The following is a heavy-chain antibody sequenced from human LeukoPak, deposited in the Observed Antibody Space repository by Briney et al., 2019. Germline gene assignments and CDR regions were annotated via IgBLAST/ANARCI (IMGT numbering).Heavy chain of an antibody. CDR2: IYYSGST. V-gene: IGHV4-39*01. CDR3: ARQSGYYSVDAFDI. J-gene: IGHJ3*02. D-gene: IGHD3-22*01. Sequence: KPSETLSLTCTVSGGSISSSSYYWGWIRQPPGKGLEWIGSIYYSGSTYYNPSLKSRVTISVDTSKNQFSLKLSSVTAADTAVYYCARQSGYYSVDAFDIRGQGTMVTVSS. CDR1: GGSISSSSYY.